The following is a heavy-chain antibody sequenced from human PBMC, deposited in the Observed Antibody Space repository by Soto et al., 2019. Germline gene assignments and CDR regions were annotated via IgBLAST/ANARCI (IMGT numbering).Heavy chain of an antibody. CDR1: GYTFTSYG. CDR3: ARPPYYDFWSGLYLDY. Sequence: GASVKVSCKASGYTFTSYGISWVRQAPGQGLEWMGWISAYNGNTNYAQKLQGRVTMTTDTSTSTAYMELRSLRSDDTAVYYCARPPYYDFWSGLYLDYWGQGTLVTVSS. J-gene: IGHJ4*02. V-gene: IGHV1-18*01. D-gene: IGHD3-3*01. CDR2: ISAYNGNT.